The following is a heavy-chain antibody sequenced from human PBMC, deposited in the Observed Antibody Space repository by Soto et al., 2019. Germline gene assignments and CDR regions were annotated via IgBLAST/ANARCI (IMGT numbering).Heavy chain of an antibody. CDR3: AKDRNFRVAQTFDY. V-gene: IGHV3-30*18. D-gene: IGHD2-15*01. CDR1: GFTFSSYG. Sequence: GGSLRLSCAASGFTFSSYGMHWVRQAPGKGLEWVAVISYDGSNKYYADSVKGRFTISRDNSKNTLYLQMNSLRAEDTAVYYCAKDRNFRVAQTFDYWGQGTLVTVSS. CDR2: ISYDGSNK. J-gene: IGHJ4*02.